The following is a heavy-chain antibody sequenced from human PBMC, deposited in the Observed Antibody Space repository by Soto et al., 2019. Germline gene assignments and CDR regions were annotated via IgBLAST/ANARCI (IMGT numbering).Heavy chain of an antibody. D-gene: IGHD3-9*01. Sequence: VQLVESGGGLVQPGGSLRLSCAASGFTFSLYGMHWVRQTPGKGLEWMASISYDGSKKYYTDSVKGRFTISRDNSKNTLYLQVNSLRPEDTSVYYCAKVFYPFEVATYGMDVWGQGTTVTVSS. CDR2: ISYDGSKK. J-gene: IGHJ6*02. CDR1: GFTFSLYG. CDR3: AKVFYPFEVATYGMDV. V-gene: IGHV3-30*18.